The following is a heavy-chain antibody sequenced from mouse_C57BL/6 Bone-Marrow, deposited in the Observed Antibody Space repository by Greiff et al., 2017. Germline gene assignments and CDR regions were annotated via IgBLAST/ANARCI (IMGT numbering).Heavy chain of an antibody. CDR2: ISSGSGDI. D-gene: IGHD1-2*01. CDR1: GFTFSDYG. V-gene: IGHV5-17*01. Sequence: EVKLMESGGGLVKPGGSLKLSCAASGFTFSDYGMHWVRQAPEKGLEWVAYISSGSGDIYYADTVKGQVTISRDNAKNTLFLQMTSMRSEDTAMYYCARRLTYWGQGTLVTVAA. CDR3: ARRLTY. J-gene: IGHJ3*01.